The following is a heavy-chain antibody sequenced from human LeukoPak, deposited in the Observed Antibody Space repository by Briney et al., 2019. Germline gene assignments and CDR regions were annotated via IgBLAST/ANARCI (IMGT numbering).Heavy chain of an antibody. D-gene: IGHD3-10*01. Sequence: GGSLRLSCGASGFTFSSYWMHWVRQAPGKGLVWISRINSDGSTTSYADSVKGRFTISRDNAKNTLYLQMNSLRAEDTAEYYCARGNYYGQDYWGQGTLVTVSS. CDR1: GFTFSSYW. CDR3: ARGNYYGQDY. CDR2: INSDGSTT. J-gene: IGHJ4*02. V-gene: IGHV3-74*01.